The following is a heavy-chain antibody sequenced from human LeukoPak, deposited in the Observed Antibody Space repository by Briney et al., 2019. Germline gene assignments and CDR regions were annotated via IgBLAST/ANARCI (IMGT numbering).Heavy chain of an antibody. CDR2: ISSDNTYI. J-gene: IGHJ6*03. CDR3: ARLDRADYSTSPIPYYNYFMDA. CDR1: GFTFSSYS. V-gene: IGHV3-21*06. D-gene: IGHD6-13*01. Sequence: GGSLRLSCAASGFTFSSYSMNWVRQAPGKGLEWVSSISSDNTYIYYADSVRGRFTISRDNAKNLFYLQMNSLRAEDTAVYYCARLDRADYSTSPIPYYNYFMDAWDKGTTVTVSS.